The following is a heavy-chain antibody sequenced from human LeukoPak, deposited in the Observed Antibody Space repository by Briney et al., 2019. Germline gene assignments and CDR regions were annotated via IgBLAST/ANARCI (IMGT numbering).Heavy chain of an antibody. CDR2: INGDGSST. J-gene: IGHJ4*02. V-gene: IGHV3-74*01. CDR3: ARGDSVDCSSTSCYALGYCSGGSCTDY. D-gene: IGHD2-15*01. Sequence: AGGSLRLSCAASGFTFSSYWMHWVRQAPGKGLVWVSRINGDGSSTSYADSVKGRFTISRDNAKNTLYLQMNSLRAEDTAVYYCARGDSVDCSSTSCYALGYCSGGSCTDYWGQGTLVTVSS. CDR1: GFTFSSYW.